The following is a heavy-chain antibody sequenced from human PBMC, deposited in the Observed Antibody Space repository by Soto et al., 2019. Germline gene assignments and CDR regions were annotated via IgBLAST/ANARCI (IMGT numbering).Heavy chain of an antibody. Sequence: SETLSLTCTVSGGSINNYYWSWIRQPPGKGLEWIGYIHYSGSTNYNPSLESRVTISVDTSKNQFSLKLSSVTAADTAVYYCARLTSRQIPNNSYWYIHVWGKGSTVTVSS. CDR2: IHYSGST. CDR1: GGSINNYY. D-gene: IGHD2-21*01. V-gene: IGHV4-59*08. CDR3: ARLTSRQIPNNSYWYIHV. J-gene: IGHJ6*03.